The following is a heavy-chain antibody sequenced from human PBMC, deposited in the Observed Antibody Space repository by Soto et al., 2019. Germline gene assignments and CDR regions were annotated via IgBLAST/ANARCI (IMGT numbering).Heavy chain of an antibody. CDR2: IYYSGRT. J-gene: IGHJ4*02. CDR1: RGSISSGTNY. Sequence: SETLRLTCTVSRGSISSGTNYWAWIRQPPGKGLEWIANIYYSGRTFYNPSLKSRVTISLDTSKNQFSLKLRSVTAADTAVYYWARHAAGWYFDSGGQGTLVTVS. CDR3: ARHAAGWYFDS. D-gene: IGHD6-25*01. V-gene: IGHV4-39*01.